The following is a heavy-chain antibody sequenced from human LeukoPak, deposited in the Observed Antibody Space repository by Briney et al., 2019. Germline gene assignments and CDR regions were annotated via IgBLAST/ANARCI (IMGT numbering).Heavy chain of an antibody. CDR1: GFSIIRGYY. Sequence: SETLSLTCTVSGFSIIRGYYWGWIRQPPGKGLEWIGSIHHSGNTYYNLSLKSRVTISVDTSKNQFSLKVTSVTAADTAMYYCARATQLIDYFYYMDVWGKGTTVTVSS. J-gene: IGHJ6*03. V-gene: IGHV4-38-2*02. CDR2: IHHSGNT. D-gene: IGHD2-21*01. CDR3: ARATQLIDYFYYMDV.